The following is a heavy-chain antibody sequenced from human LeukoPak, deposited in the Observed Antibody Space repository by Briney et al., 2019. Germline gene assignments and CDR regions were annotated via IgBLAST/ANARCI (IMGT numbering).Heavy chain of an antibody. Sequence: GGSLRLSCAASGFTVSRNYMSWVRQAPGKGLQWVSVIYSGGSTYYADSVKGRFTISRDNSKNTLYLQMNSLRAEDTAVYYCARALGYDSSGYYPDYWGQGTLVTVSS. CDR1: GFTVSRNY. V-gene: IGHV3-66*01. J-gene: IGHJ4*02. CDR3: ARALGYDSSGYYPDY. D-gene: IGHD3-22*01. CDR2: IYSGGST.